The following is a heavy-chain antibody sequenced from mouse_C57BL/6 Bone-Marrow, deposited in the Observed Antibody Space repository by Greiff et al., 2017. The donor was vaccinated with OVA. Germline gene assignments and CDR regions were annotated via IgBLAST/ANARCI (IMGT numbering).Heavy chain of an antibody. CDR2: IWSGGST. D-gene: IGHD2-4*01. CDR1: GFSLTSYG. J-gene: IGHJ4*01. CDR3: ATLYDYDEDYAMDY. Sequence: QVQLQQSGPGLVQPSQSLSITCTVSGFSLTSYGVHWVRQSPGKGLEWLGVIWSGGSTDYNAAFISRLSISKDNSKSQVFFKMNRLQADDTAIYYGATLYDYDEDYAMDYWGQGTSVTVSA. V-gene: IGHV2-2*01.